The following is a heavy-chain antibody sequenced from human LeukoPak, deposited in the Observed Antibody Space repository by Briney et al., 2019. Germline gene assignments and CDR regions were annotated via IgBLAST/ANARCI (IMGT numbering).Heavy chain of an antibody. CDR1: GDTVSTNSAA. CDR3: ARALQGEWDYYYMDV. Sequence: SQTLSLTCAISGDTVSTNSAAWTWIRQSPSRGLEWLGRTYYRSKWYNDYAVSVKSRITINPDTSNNQISLHLISVTPEYTAVYYCARALQGEWDYYYMDVWGKGTTVTISS. J-gene: IGHJ6*03. V-gene: IGHV6-1*01. D-gene: IGHD3-16*01. CDR2: TYYRSKWYN.